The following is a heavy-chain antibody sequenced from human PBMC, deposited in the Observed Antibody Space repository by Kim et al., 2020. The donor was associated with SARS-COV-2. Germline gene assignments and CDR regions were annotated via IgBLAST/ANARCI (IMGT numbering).Heavy chain of an antibody. CDR1: GGSISSGGFY. Sequence: SETLSLTCTVSGGSISSGGFYWSWIRQHPGKGLEWIGHIHYSGSTDYNPFLKSRVIISIDTSKNQFSLKLSSVTAADTAGYNCARVPNVWGQGVLVTVSS. V-gene: IGHV4-31*03. CDR2: IHYSGST. CDR3: ARVPNV. D-gene: IGHD1-1*01. J-gene: IGHJ4*02.